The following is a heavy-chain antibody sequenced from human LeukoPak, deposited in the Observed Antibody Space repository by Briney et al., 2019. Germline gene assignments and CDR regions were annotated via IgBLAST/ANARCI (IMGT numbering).Heavy chain of an antibody. Sequence: SETLSLTCTVSGGSISSYYWRWIRQPPGKGLEWIGYIYTSGSTNYNPSLESRITISVDTSKNQFSLKLSSVTAADTAFYYCASLGGDGYNSGAFDIWGKGTMVTVSS. V-gene: IGHV4-4*09. CDR3: ASLGGDGYNSGAFDI. D-gene: IGHD5-24*01. J-gene: IGHJ3*02. CDR1: GGSISSYY. CDR2: IYTSGST.